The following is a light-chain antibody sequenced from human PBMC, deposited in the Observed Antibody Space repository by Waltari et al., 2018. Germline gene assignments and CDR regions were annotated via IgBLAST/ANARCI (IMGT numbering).Light chain of an antibody. CDR2: QVT. Sequence: QSALTQPASVSGSPGQSITISCSGSTTDIGNYDYPSWYQQYPGKAPKLILYQVTIRPSGVSNRFSGSKSGNTASLTISGLQTDDEAIYYCSSYTDSTTVVFGGGTVVTVL. J-gene: IGLJ2*01. CDR3: SSYTDSTTVV. V-gene: IGLV2-14*01. CDR1: TTDIGNYDY.